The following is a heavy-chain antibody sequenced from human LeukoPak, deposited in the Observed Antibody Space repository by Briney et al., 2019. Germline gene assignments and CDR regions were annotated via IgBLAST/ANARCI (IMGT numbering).Heavy chain of an antibody. D-gene: IGHD3-16*01. Sequence: SETLSLTCTVPGGSINNTLFYWGWIRQPPGKGLEWIGTVYYDGINYSSPSLKSRVATSVDTSKNQFSLRLSSVTAADTAVYYCARISRWGPYWGQGTLVTVSS. V-gene: IGHV4-39*07. CDR3: ARISRWGPY. J-gene: IGHJ4*02. CDR1: GGSINNTLFY. CDR2: VYYDGIN.